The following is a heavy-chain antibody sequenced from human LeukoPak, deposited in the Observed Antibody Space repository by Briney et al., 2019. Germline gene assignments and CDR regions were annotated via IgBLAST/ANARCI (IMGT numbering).Heavy chain of an antibody. Sequence: GESLKISCKGSGYSFTSYWIGWVRQMPGKGLEWMGIIYPSDSDTRYSPSFQGQVTISADKSISTAYLQWSSLKASDTAMYYCARRQMTTVTSHVPTYYYYYGMDVWGQGTTVTVSS. D-gene: IGHD4-17*01. CDR1: GYSFTSYW. V-gene: IGHV5-51*01. CDR2: IYPSDSDT. CDR3: ARRQMTTVTSHVPTYYYYYGMDV. J-gene: IGHJ6*02.